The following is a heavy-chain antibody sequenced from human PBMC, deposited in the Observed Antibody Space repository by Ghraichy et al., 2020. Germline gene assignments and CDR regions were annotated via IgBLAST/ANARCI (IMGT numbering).Heavy chain of an antibody. V-gene: IGHV4-59*01. CDR1: GGSISNYY. Sequence: SETLSLTCSVSGGSISNYYWSWIRQPPGKGLEWIGYIYYSGSTNYNPSLKSRVTMSVDTSKNQFSLKLSSVTAADTAVYYCARGGWTSEYWGQGTLVTVSP. CDR3: ARGGWTSEY. CDR2: IYYSGST. J-gene: IGHJ4*02. D-gene: IGHD3/OR15-3a*01.